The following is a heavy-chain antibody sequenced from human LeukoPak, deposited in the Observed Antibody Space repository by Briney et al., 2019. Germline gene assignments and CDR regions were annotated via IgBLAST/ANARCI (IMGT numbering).Heavy chain of an antibody. V-gene: IGHV4-59*01. CDR1: GGSISSYY. D-gene: IGHD3-16*01. J-gene: IGHJ4*02. CDR3: ARSYGRSPYYFDY. Sequence: PSETLSLTCTVSGGSISSYYWSWIRQPPGKGLEWIGYIYYSGSTNYNPSLKSRVTISVDTSKNQFSLKLSSVTAADTAVYYCARSYGRSPYYFDYWGQGTLVSVSS. CDR2: IYYSGST.